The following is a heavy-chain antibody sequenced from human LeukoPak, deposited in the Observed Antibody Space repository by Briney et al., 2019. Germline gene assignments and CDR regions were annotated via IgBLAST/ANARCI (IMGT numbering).Heavy chain of an antibody. CDR2: INPKSGGT. CDR1: GYTFTGYY. D-gene: IGHD4-17*01. V-gene: IGHV1-2*02. J-gene: IGHJ4*02. Sequence: ASVKVSCKASGYTFTGYYMHWVRQAPGQGLEWMGWINPKSGGTKYEQKFQGGVTMTRDTSISTAYMELSSLRSEDTAVYYCASGDVTVTNNFDYWGQGTLVTVSS. CDR3: ASGDVTVTNNFDY.